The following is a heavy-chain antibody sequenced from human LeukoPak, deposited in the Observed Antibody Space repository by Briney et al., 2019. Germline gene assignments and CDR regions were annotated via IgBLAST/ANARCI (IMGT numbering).Heavy chain of an antibody. J-gene: IGHJ4*02. CDR1: GFTFSSYA. V-gene: IGHV3-30-3*01. D-gene: IGHD1-7*01. Sequence: QPGGSLRLSCAASGFTFSSYAMHWVRQAPGKGLEWVAVISYDGSNKYYADSVKGRFTISRDNSKNTLYLQVNSLRAEDTAVYYCAREGLDWNYHSYHFDYWGQGTLVTVSS. CDR2: ISYDGSNK. CDR3: AREGLDWNYHSYHFDY.